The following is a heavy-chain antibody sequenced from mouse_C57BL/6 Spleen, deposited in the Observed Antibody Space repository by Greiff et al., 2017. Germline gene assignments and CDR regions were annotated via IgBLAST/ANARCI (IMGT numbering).Heavy chain of an antibody. CDR1: GFTFSSYA. Sequence: EVMLVESGGGLVKPGGSLKLSCAASGFTFSSYAMSWVRQTPEKRLEWVATISDGGSYTYYPDNVKGRFTISRDNAKNNLYLQMSHLKSEDTAMYYCAREVGSSYERGAYWGQGTLVTVSA. D-gene: IGHD1-1*01. CDR2: ISDGGSYT. V-gene: IGHV5-4*01. J-gene: IGHJ3*01. CDR3: AREVGSSYERGAY.